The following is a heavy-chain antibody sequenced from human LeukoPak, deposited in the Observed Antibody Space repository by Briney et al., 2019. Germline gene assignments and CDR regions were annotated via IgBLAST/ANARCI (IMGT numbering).Heavy chain of an antibody. D-gene: IGHD2/OR15-2a*01. CDR3: AKGQVFQCDY. CDR1: GFTFSNSA. V-gene: IGHV3-23*01. CDR2: ISGSGANT. J-gene: IGHJ4*02. Sequence: GGSLRLSCAASGFTFSNSAMNWVRQAPGKGLERVSAISGSGANTYYPNSVKGRFTISRDNSRNTLYLQMNSLRAEDTAVYYCAKGQVFQCDYWGQGTRVTVSS.